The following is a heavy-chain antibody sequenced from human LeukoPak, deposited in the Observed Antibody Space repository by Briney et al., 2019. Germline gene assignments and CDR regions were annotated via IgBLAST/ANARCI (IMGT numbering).Heavy chain of an antibody. CDR3: ARGGYSGYGFDY. Sequence: SETLSLTCTVSGGSISSYYWSWIRQPPGKGLEWIGYIYYSGSTNYNPSLKSRVTISVDASKCQFSLKLSSVTAADTAVYYCARGGYSGYGFDYWGQGTLVSVSS. CDR1: GGSISSYY. J-gene: IGHJ4*02. V-gene: IGHV4-59*01. CDR2: IYYSGST. D-gene: IGHD5-12*01.